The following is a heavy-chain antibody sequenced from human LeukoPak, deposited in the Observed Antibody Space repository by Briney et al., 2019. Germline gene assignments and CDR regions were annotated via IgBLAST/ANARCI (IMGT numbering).Heavy chain of an antibody. D-gene: IGHD5-18*01. V-gene: IGHV3-49*04. J-gene: IGHJ4*02. CDR1: GFTFCDYA. CDR3: TRGYSYGLLY. CDR2: IRSKAYGGTT. Sequence: GRSLRLSCTASGFTFCDYAMSWVRQAPGKGLEWVGFIRSKAYGGTTEYAASVKGRFTISRDDSKSIAYLQMNSLKTEDTAVYYCTRGYSYGLLYWGQGTLVTVSS.